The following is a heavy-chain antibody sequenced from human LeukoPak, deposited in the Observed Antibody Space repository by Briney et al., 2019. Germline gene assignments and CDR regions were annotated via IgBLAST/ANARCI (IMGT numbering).Heavy chain of an antibody. CDR3: ARGTPDRWYDYVWGSYRYFDY. J-gene: IGHJ4*02. D-gene: IGHD3-16*02. Sequence: GASVKVSCKASGYTFTSYDINWVRQATGQGLEWMGWMNPNSGNTGYAQKFQGRVTITRNTSISTAYMELSSLRSEDTAVYYCARGTPDRWYDYVWGSYRYFDYWGQGTLVTVSS. CDR2: MNPNSGNT. CDR1: GYTFTSYD. V-gene: IGHV1-8*03.